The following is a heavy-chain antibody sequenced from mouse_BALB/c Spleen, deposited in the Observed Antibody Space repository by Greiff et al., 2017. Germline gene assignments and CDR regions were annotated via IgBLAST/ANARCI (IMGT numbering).Heavy chain of an antibody. Sequence: QVQLQQSGAELVSPGTSVKISCKASGYAFTNYWLGWVKQRPGHGLEWIGDIYPGSGNTYYNEKFKGKATLTADKSSSTAYMQLSSLTSEDSAVYFCARGNPLDYWGQGTTLTVSS. CDR2: IYPGSGNT. CDR1: GYAFTNYW. J-gene: IGHJ2*01. D-gene: IGHD2-1*01. CDR3: ARGNPLDY. V-gene: IGHV1-63*01.